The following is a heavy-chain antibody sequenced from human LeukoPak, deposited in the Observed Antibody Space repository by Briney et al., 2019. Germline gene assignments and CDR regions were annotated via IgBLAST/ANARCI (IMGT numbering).Heavy chain of an antibody. CDR1: GFTFSSYA. CDR2: ISGSGDST. V-gene: IGHV3-23*01. D-gene: IGHD6-19*01. J-gene: IGHJ5*02. CDR3: ARDSSGWYHWFDP. Sequence: GGSLRLSCAASGFTFSSYAMTWVRQAPGKGLGWVSAISGSGDSTYYADSVKGLFTISRDNSKNTLYLQMNRLRAEDTAVYYCARDSSGWYHWFDPWGQGTLVTVSS.